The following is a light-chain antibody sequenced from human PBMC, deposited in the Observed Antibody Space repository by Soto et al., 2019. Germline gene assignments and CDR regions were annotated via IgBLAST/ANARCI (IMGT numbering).Light chain of an antibody. CDR3: QQYNVWPLT. J-gene: IGKJ4*01. CDR1: QSVSSN. Sequence: EIVMTQSPATLSVSPGERATLYCRASQSVSSNLAWYQQKPGQTPKLLIYVTSTRATGITARFSGSGSGTEFTLTISSLQSEDFAVYYCQQYNVWPLTFGGGTKVEFK. V-gene: IGKV3-15*01. CDR2: VTS.